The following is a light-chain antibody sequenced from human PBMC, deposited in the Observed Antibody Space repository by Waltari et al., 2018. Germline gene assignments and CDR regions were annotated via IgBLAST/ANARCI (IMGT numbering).Light chain of an antibody. CDR3: QQTYNLIT. Sequence: DIQMTQSPSLLSASVGARVTITCRASQRISSYLNWYQMKPGKAPELLIYGASTVQSGVPSRFSGSGFGTDFTLTISSLQPEDFATYYCQQTYNLITFGPGTKVDLK. V-gene: IGKV1-39*01. J-gene: IGKJ3*01. CDR2: GAS. CDR1: QRISSY.